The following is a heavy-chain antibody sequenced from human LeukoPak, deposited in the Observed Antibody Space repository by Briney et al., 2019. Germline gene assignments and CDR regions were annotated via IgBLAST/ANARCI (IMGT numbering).Heavy chain of an antibody. J-gene: IGHJ4*02. D-gene: IGHD3-3*01. CDR2: ISSSSSYI. CDR1: GFTFSSYS. Sequence: GGSLRLSCAASGFTFSSYSMNGVRQAPGKGLEWVSSISSSSSYIYYADSVKGRFTISRDNAKNSLDLQMNSLRAEDTAVYYCARDQTYYDFWSGYPNPFDYWGQGTLVTVSS. CDR3: ARDQTYYDFWSGYPNPFDY. V-gene: IGHV3-21*01.